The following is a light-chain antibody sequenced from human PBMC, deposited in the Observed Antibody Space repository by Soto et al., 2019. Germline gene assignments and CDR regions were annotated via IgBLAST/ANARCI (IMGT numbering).Light chain of an antibody. CDR2: DVN. J-gene: IGLJ1*01. CDR1: SSDVGAYIF. Sequence: QSVLTQPPSASGSPGQSVTISFTGTSSDVGAYIFVSWYQQHPGKAPKLMIYDVNRRPSGVPDRFSGSKSGNTASLTVSGLQAEDEADYYCVSFAGGTYVFGTGTKLTVL. CDR3: VSFAGGTYV. V-gene: IGLV2-8*01.